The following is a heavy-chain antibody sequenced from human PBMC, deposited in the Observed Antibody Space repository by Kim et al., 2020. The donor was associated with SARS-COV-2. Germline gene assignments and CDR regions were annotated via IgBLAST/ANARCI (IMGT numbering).Heavy chain of an antibody. V-gene: IGHV3-53*01. CDR3: AREYSSSWYGMDV. D-gene: IGHD3-22*01. Sequence: YADSVKGPFTISRDNSKNTLYLQMDSLRVEDTGVYYCAREYSSSWYGMDVWGQGTTVTVSS. J-gene: IGHJ6*02.